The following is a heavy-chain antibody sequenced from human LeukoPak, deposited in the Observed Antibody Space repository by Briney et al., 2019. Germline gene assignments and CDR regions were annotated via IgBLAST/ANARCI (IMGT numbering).Heavy chain of an antibody. Sequence: SETLSLTCTVSGGSIRSYYWSWIRQPAGKGLEWIGHIYSSGTTNYNPSLKSRVTMSVDTSKNQFALKLTSVTAADTAVYYCARETMVARPFDSWGQGTLVTVSS. V-gene: IGHV4-4*07. D-gene: IGHD4/OR15-4a*01. CDR1: GGSIRSYY. J-gene: IGHJ4*02. CDR2: IYSSGTT. CDR3: ARETMVARPFDS.